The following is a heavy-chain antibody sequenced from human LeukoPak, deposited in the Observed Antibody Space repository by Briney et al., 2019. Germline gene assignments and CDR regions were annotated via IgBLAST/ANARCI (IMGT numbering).Heavy chain of an antibody. CDR1: GGSISSYY. V-gene: IGHV4-59*01. J-gene: IGHJ4*02. D-gene: IGHD2-2*01. CDR3: ARSSSSTYCYFDY. CDR2: IYHSGST. Sequence: SETLSLTCTVSGGSISSYYWSWIRQPPGKGLEWIGYIYHSGSTTYNPSLKSRVTISGDTSKNQFSLKLSSVTAADTAVYFCARSSSSTYCYFDYWGQGTLVTVSS.